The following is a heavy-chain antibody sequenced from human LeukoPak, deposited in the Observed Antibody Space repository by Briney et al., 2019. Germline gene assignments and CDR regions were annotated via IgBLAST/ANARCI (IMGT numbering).Heavy chain of an antibody. V-gene: IGHV3-7*01. CDR3: ATDRGWRTSGYYLYYFEY. J-gene: IGHJ4*02. CDR2: IKNDGSEI. CDR1: GFVFRNYF. Sequence: GGSLRLSCAVSGFVFRNYFMSWVRQAPGKGLEWVASIKNDGSEIYYVDSVRGRYTISRDNTKNSLYLQMSSLRAEDTAVYYCATDRGWRTSGYYLYYFEYWGQGTLVTFSS. D-gene: IGHD3-3*01.